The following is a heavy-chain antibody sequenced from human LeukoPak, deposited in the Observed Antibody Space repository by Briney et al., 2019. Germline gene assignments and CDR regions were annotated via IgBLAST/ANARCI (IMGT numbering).Heavy chain of an antibody. J-gene: IGHJ4*02. CDR1: GFTFSSYS. D-gene: IGHD5-12*01. V-gene: IGHV3-21*01. Sequence: GGSLRLSCAASGFTFSSYSMNWVRQAPGEGLEWVSSIGSSSSDIDYADSVKGRFTISRDNAKNSLFLQMNSLRAEDAAVYYCARDGEGLRLPFDYWGQGTLVTVSS. CDR2: IGSSSSDI. CDR3: ARDGEGLRLPFDY.